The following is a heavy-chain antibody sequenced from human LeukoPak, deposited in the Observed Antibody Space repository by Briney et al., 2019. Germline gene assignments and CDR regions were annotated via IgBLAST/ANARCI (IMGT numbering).Heavy chain of an antibody. CDR2: IESKTDGGTT. D-gene: IGHD1-26*01. CDR3: TAPLVGTTRLDY. Sequence: GGSLRLSCAASGFTFSNAWMRWVRQAPGKGLEWVCRIESKTDGGTTAYAAPVKGRVTISREDSKSTLFLQMNSVKTEGTAVYYCTAPLVGTTRLDYWGQGTLVTVSS. CDR1: GFTFSNAW. V-gene: IGHV3-15*04. J-gene: IGHJ4*02.